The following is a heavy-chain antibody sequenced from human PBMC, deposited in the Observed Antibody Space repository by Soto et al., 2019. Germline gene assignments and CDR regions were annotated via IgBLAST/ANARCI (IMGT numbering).Heavy chain of an antibody. D-gene: IGHD6-13*01. J-gene: IGHJ6*02. CDR3: AKVTKRAAAGRYEYYKYGMDV. Sequence: GGSLRLSCAASGFAFSTYAMTWVRQAPGKGLEWVSVISGSGGSSYYAASVKGRFTISRDNSKNTLYLQMNGLRAEDTALYYCAKVTKRAAAGRYEYYKYGMDVWGQGTTVTVS. V-gene: IGHV3-23*01. CDR2: ISGSGGSS. CDR1: GFAFSTYA.